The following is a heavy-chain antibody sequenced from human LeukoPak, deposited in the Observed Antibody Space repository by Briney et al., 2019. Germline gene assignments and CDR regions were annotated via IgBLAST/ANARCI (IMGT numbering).Heavy chain of an antibody. Sequence: GASVKVSCKASGYTFTSYGISWVRQAPGQGLEWMGWISAYNGNTNYAQKPQGRVTMTTDTTTSTAYMELRSLRSDDTAVYYCARAYSSGWQMGHVVPAYWGQGTLVTVSS. CDR2: ISAYNGNT. D-gene: IGHD6-19*01. V-gene: IGHV1-18*01. CDR3: ARAYSSGWQMGHVVPAY. J-gene: IGHJ4*02. CDR1: GYTFTSYG.